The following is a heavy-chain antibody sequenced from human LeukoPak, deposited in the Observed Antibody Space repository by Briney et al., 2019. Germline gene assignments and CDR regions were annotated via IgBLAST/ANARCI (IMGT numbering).Heavy chain of an antibody. V-gene: IGHV1-69*13. J-gene: IGHJ5*02. CDR2: IIPIFGTA. CDR1: GGTFSSYA. CDR3: AREQYYDFWSGPISTRGANFDP. D-gene: IGHD3-3*01. Sequence: ASVKVSCKASGGTFSSYAISWVRQAPGQGLEWMGGIIPIFGTAKYAQKFQGRVTITADESTSTAYMELSSLRSEDTAVYYCAREQYYDFWSGPISTRGANFDPWGQGTLVTVSS.